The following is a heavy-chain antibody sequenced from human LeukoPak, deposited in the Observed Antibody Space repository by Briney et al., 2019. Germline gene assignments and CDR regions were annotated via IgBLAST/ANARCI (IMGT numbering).Heavy chain of an antibody. CDR3: ARDSSGWYWS. Sequence: GGSLRLSCAASGFTFSSYEMNWVRQAPGKGLEWVPYISNSGSTIFYADSVKGRFTISRDNAKNSLYLQMNSLRAEDTGVYYCARDSSGWYWSWGQGTLVTVSS. CDR2: ISNSGSTI. V-gene: IGHV3-48*03. CDR1: GFTFSSYE. D-gene: IGHD6-19*01. J-gene: IGHJ4*02.